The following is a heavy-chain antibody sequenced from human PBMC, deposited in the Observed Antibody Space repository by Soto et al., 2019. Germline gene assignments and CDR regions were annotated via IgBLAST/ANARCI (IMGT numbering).Heavy chain of an antibody. D-gene: IGHD3-3*01. Sequence: GGSLRLSCAASGFTFSSYAMSWVRQAPGKGLEWVSAISGSGGSTYYADSVKGRFTISRDNSKNTLYLQMNSLRAEDTAVYYCASGRSVRGSGVLPRFDYWGQGTLVTVSS. CDR1: GFTFSSYA. J-gene: IGHJ4*02. V-gene: IGHV3-23*01. CDR3: ASGRSVRGSGVLPRFDY. CDR2: ISGSGGST.